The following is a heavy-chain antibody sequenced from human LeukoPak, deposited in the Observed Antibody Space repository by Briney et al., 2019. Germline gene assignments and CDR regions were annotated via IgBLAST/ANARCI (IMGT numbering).Heavy chain of an antibody. CDR1: GYTFSTFA. D-gene: IGHD2-8*02. CDR3: ATYRQVLLPFES. V-gene: IGHV3-23*01. J-gene: IGHJ4*02. CDR2: IFPSGGEI. Sequence: PGGSLRLFCAASGYTFSTFAMIWVRQPPGMGLEWVSSIFPSGGEIHYADSVRGRFTISRDNSKSTLSLQMNSLRAEDTAIYYCATYRQVLLPFESWGQGALVTVSS.